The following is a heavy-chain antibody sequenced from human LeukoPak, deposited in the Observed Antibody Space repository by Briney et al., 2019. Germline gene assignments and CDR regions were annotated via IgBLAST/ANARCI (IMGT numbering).Heavy chain of an antibody. D-gene: IGHD2-2*01. J-gene: IGHJ3*02. V-gene: IGHV2-70*04. CDR3: ARSLGYCSSTSCSQDAFDI. CDR1: GFSLSTSGMR. Sequence: SGPALLKPTQTLTLTCTFSGFSLSTSGMRVRWIRQPPGKALEWLSPIDWDDDKFYSTSLKTRLTISKDTSKNQVVLTMTNMDPVDTATYYCARSLGYCSSTSCSQDAFDIWGQGTMVTVSS. CDR2: IDWDDDK.